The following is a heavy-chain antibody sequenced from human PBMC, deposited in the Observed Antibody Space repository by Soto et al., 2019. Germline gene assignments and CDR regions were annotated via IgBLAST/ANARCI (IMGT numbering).Heavy chain of an antibody. J-gene: IGHJ4*02. CDR1: GGSFSGYY. D-gene: IGHD6-6*01. Sequence: SETLSLTCAVYGGSFSGYYWSWIRQPPGKGLEWIGEINHSGSTNYNPSLKSRVTISVDTSKNQFSLKMSSVSAADTAVYYCARVAIGYSSSAGFDSWGQGTLVTVSS. CDR2: INHSGST. CDR3: ARVAIGYSSSAGFDS. V-gene: IGHV4-34*01.